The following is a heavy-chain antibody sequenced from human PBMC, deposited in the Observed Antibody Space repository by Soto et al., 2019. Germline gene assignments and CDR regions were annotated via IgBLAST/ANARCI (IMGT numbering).Heavy chain of an antibody. CDR2: IDPSDSYT. J-gene: IGHJ4*02. CDR3: ASPRGFSGYDAY. Sequence: EVQLVQSGAEVKKPGESLRISCQGSGNSFTDYWITWARQMPGKGLEWMGRIDPSDSYTNYNPSFQGHVTISADKSIGIAYRRRGSLKASDAAISYCASPRGFSGYDAYWGQGPRVTVSS. CDR1: GNSFTDYW. V-gene: IGHV5-10-1*01. D-gene: IGHD5-12*01.